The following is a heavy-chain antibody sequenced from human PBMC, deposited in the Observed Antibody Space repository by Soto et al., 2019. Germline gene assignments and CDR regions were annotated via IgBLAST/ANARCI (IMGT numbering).Heavy chain of an antibody. CDR1: GGSFSGYY. CDR3: ARREQWLVLRLDP. J-gene: IGHJ5*02. CDR2: INHSGST. V-gene: IGHV4-34*01. D-gene: IGHD6-19*01. Sequence: QVQLQQWGAGRLKPSETLSLTCAVYGGSFSGYYWSWIRQPPGKGLEWIGEINHSGSTNYNPSLKSRVTISVDTSKNQFSLKLSSVTAADTAVYYCARREQWLVLRLDPWGQGTLVTVSS.